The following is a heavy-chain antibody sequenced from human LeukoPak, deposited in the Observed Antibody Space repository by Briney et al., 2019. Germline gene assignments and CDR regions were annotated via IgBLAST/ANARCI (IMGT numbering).Heavy chain of an antibody. D-gene: IGHD2-15*01. CDR2: ISYTGNT. J-gene: IGHJ3*02. Sequence: PSETLSLTCTVSGGSISSFYWSWIRQSPGKGLEWIGYISYTGNTNYNPSLKSRVTISVDTSKNQFSLKLSSVTAADTAVYYCAREGGFYSPAGIWGQGTMVTVSS. CDR3: AREGGFYSPAGI. CDR1: GGSISSFY. V-gene: IGHV4-4*08.